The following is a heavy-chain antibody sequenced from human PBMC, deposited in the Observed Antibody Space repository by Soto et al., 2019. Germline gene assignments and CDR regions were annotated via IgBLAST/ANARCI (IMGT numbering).Heavy chain of an antibody. J-gene: IGHJ4*02. CDR3: ASDVSSDTTGFRGYDL. Sequence: QLHLVQSGAEVKKVGSSVKVSCKASGGTVSSYAITWVRQAPGKGLEWMGVFIPMFVSAHYGPKFRGRITITADESTSTAYMELSGLTSEDTAIYYCASDVSSDTTGFRGYDLWGQGTQVTVSS. V-gene: IGHV1-69*01. CDR2: FIPMFVSA. D-gene: IGHD3-10*01. CDR1: GGTVSSYA.